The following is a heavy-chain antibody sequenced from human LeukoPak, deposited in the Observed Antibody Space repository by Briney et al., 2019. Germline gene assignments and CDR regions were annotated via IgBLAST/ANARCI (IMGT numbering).Heavy chain of an antibody. CDR2: INPNSGGT. CDR1: GYTFTGYY. CDR3: ARGDTIFGGIGYYFDY. V-gene: IGHV1-2*02. Sequence: ASVKVSCKASGYTFTGYYMHWVRQAPGQGLEWMGWINPNSGGTNCAQKFQGRVTMTRDTSISTAYMELSRLRSDDTAVYYCARGDTIFGGIGYYFDYWGQGTLVTVSS. D-gene: IGHD3-3*01. J-gene: IGHJ4*02.